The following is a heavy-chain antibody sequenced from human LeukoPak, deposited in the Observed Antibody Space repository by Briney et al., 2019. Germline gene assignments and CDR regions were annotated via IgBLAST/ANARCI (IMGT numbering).Heavy chain of an antibody. CDR3: ARDRGSITIFLGDAFDI. J-gene: IGHJ3*02. D-gene: IGHD3-9*01. CDR1: GGSISSSSYY. Sequence: PSETLSLTCTVSGGSISSSSYYWGWIRQPPGKGLEWIGSIYYSGSTYYNPSLKSRVTISVDTSKNQFSLKLSSVTAADTAVYYCARDRGSITIFLGDAFDIWGQGTMVTVSS. V-gene: IGHV4-39*07. CDR2: IYYSGST.